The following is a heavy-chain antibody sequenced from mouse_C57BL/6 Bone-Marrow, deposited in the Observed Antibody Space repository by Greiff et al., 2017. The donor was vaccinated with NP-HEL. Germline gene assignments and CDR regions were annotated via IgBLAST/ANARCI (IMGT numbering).Heavy chain of an antibody. Sequence: VHLVESGPGLVQPSQSLSITCTVSGFSLTSYGVHWVRQSPGKGLEWLGVIWSGGSTDYNAAFISRLSISKDNSKSQVFFKMNSLQADDTAIYYCASYGSSPSWFAYWGQGTLVTVSA. CDR3: ASYGSSPSWFAY. CDR2: IWSGGST. V-gene: IGHV2-2*01. J-gene: IGHJ3*01. CDR1: GFSLTSYG. D-gene: IGHD1-1*01.